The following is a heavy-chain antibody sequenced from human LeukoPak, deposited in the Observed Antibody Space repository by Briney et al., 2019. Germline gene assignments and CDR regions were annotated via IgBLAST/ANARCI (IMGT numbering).Heavy chain of an antibody. CDR2: ISGSGGST. V-gene: IGHV3-23*01. D-gene: IGHD1-26*01. CDR3: AKDLASGSGGELTANFDY. J-gene: IGHJ4*02. Sequence: GGSLRLSCAASGFPFSGYSMNWVRQAPGKGLEWVSAISGSGGSTYYADSVKGRFTISRDNSKNTLYLQMNSLRAEDTAVYYCAKDLASGSGGELTANFDYWGQGTLVTVSS. CDR1: GFPFSGYS.